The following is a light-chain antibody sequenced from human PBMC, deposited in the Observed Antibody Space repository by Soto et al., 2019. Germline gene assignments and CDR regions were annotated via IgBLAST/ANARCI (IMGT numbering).Light chain of an antibody. CDR2: DAS. CDR3: QQYNNWPQT. CDR1: QSVSSN. Sequence: EILMTQSPVTLSVSPGERATLSCRASQSVSSNLAWYQQKPGQVPRLLIYDASTRAADVPVRFSGGGSGTEFTLTISSLQAEDFAEYHCQQYNNWPQTFGQGTKVDIK. V-gene: IGKV3-15*01. J-gene: IGKJ1*01.